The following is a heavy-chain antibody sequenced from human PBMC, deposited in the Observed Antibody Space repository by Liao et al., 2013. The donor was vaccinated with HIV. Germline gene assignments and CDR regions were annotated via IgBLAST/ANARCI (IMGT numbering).Heavy chain of an antibody. D-gene: IGHD3-3*01. CDR2: INTSGST. V-gene: IGHV4-4*07. J-gene: IGHJ4*02. Sequence: QVQLQESGPGLVKPSETLSLTCTVSGGSISSYYWSWIRQPAGKGLEWIGRINTSGSTNYNPSLKSRLTMSVDTSKNQFSLKLSSVTAADTAVYYCASERLLKWILSQFDYWGQGTLVTVSS. CDR3: ASERLLKWILSQFDY. CDR1: GGSISSYY.